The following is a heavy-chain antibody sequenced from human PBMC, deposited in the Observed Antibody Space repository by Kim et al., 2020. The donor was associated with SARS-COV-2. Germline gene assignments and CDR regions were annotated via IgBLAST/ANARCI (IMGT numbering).Heavy chain of an antibody. Sequence: GESLKISCKGSGYSFTSYWIGWVRQMPGKGLEWMGIIYPGDSDTRYSPSFQGQVTISADKSISTAYLQWSSLKASDTAMYYWAAVWDYDYVWGSYLYWGQGTLVTVSS. CDR1: GYSFTSYW. D-gene: IGHD3-16*01. V-gene: IGHV5-51*01. CDR3: AAVWDYDYVWGSYLY. CDR2: IYPGDSDT. J-gene: IGHJ4*02.